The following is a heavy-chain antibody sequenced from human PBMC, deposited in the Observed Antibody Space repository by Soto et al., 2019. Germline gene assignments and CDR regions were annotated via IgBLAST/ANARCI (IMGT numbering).Heavy chain of an antibody. V-gene: IGHV4-31*03. J-gene: IGHJ5*02. Sequence: LSLTCTVSGGSISSGGYYWSWIRRHPGKGLEWIGYIYYSGSTYYNPSLKSRVTISVDTSKNQFSLKLSSVTAADTAVYYCARDSRSSSSGTNWFDPWGQGTLVTVSS. CDR2: IYYSGST. CDR1: GGSISSGGYY. D-gene: IGHD6-6*01. CDR3: ARDSRSSSSGTNWFDP.